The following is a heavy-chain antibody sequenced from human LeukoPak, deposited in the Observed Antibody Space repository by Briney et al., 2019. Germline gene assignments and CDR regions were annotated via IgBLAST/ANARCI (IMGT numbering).Heavy chain of an antibody. D-gene: IGHD1-26*01. V-gene: IGHV3-21*01. CDR3: ARDELPSYYFDY. CDR2: ISSSSSYI. CDR1: GFTFSSYS. J-gene: IGHJ4*02. Sequence: GGSLRLSCAASGFTFSSYSMNWVRQAPGKGLEWVSSISSSSSYIYYADSVKGRFTISRDNAKNSLYLQMNSLRAEDTAVYCCARDELPSYYFDYWGRGTLVTVSS.